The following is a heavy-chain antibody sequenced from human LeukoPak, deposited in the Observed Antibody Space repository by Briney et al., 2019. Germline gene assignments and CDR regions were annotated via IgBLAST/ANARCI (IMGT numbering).Heavy chain of an antibody. CDR3: ARGGGITARNGLDY. Sequence: SETLSPTCVVYGGSFSAYYWSWIRQPPGKGLEWIGEINHSGVTNYSPSLKSRVTMSVDTSKNQFSLMLNSVTAADTAVYYCARGGGITARNGLDYWGQGTLVTVSS. V-gene: IGHV4-34*01. CDR1: GGSFSAYY. CDR2: INHSGVT. D-gene: IGHD6-6*01. J-gene: IGHJ4*02.